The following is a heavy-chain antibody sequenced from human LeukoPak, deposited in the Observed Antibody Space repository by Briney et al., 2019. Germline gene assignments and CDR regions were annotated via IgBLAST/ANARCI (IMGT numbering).Heavy chain of an antibody. V-gene: IGHV3-30*02. D-gene: IGHD2-2*01. CDR2: IRYDGSNK. CDR3: AKVGSYQLPIDY. CDR1: GFTFSSYG. Sequence: GGSLRLSCAASGFTFSSYGMHWVRQAPGKGLEWVAFIRYDGSNKYYADSVKGRFTISRDNSKNTLYLQMNSLRAEDTAVYYCAKVGSYQLPIDYWGQGTLVTVSS. J-gene: IGHJ4*02.